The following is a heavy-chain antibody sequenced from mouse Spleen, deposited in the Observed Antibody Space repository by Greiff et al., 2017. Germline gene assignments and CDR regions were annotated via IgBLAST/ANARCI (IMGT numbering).Heavy chain of an antibody. CDR1: GFTFSDYG. V-gene: IGHV5-17*01. CDR2: ISSGSSTI. CDR3: ARVTGAFAY. J-gene: IGHJ3*01. D-gene: IGHD4-1*01. Sequence: EVRLVESGGGLVKPGGSLKLSCAASGFTFSDYGMHWVRQAPEKGLEWVAYISSGSSTIYYADTEKGRFTISRDNAKNTLFLQMTSLRSEDTAMYYCARVTGAFAYWGQGTLVTVSA.